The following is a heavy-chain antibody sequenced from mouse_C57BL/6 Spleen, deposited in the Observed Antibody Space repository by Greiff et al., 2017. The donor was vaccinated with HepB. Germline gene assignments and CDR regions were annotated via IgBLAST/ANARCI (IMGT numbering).Heavy chain of an antibody. J-gene: IGHJ1*03. CDR2: ISNLAYSI. CDR1: GFTFSDYG. V-gene: IGHV5-15*01. D-gene: IGHD4-1*01. CDR3: ARSNWDWYFDV. Sequence: EVQGVESGGGLVQPGGSLKLSCAASGFTFSDYGMAWVRQAPRKGPEWVAFISNLAYSIYYADTVTGRFTISRENAKNTLYLEMSSLRSEDTAMYYCARSNWDWYFDVWGTGTTVTVSS.